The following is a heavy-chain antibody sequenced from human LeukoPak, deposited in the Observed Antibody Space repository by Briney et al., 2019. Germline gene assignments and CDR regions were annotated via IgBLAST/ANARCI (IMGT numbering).Heavy chain of an antibody. D-gene: IGHD5-24*01. V-gene: IGHV1-8*01. CDR2: MNPNSGNT. Sequence: EASVKVSCKASGYTFTSYDINWVRQATGQGLEWMGWMNPNSGNTGYAQKFQGRVTMTRNTSISTAYMELSSLRSEDTAVYYCARGARDGYNYDYYYYMDVWGKGTTVTVSS. CDR1: GYTFTSYD. CDR3: ARGARDGYNYDYYYYMDV. J-gene: IGHJ6*03.